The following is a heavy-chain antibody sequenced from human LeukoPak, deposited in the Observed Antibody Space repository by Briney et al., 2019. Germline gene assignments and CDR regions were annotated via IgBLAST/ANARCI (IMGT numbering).Heavy chain of an antibody. CDR3: LRQGPESPPR. Sequence: TGGSLRLSCAASGFTLSANDMSWVRQAPGKGLEWVSLIYAGGTISAFYADSVRGRFTGSRHDSQNTLDLHMSGLRVDDTAVYYCLRQGPESPPRWGHGTLVTVSS. J-gene: IGHJ4*01. CDR1: GFTLSAND. CDR2: IYAGGTISA. V-gene: IGHV3-53*04.